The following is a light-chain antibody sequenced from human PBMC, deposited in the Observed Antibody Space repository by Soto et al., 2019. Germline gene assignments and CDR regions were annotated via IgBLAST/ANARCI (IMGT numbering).Light chain of an antibody. CDR3: QHYNSYPLT. J-gene: IGKJ4*01. CDR1: QSINSW. CDR2: KAS. V-gene: IGKV1-5*03. Sequence: DIQMTQSPSTLSASVGDRVTITCRASQSINSWLAWYQQKPGKAPKVLIYKASSLERGVPARFSGSGSGTEFTLTISSLQPDDSATYYCQHYNSYPLTFGGGTKVEI.